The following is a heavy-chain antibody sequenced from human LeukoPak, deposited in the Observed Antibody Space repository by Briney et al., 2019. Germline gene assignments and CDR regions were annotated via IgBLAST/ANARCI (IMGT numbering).Heavy chain of an antibody. J-gene: IGHJ6*02. CDR2: ISSSSSYT. V-gene: IGHV3-21*01. CDR1: GFIFSDYS. D-gene: IGHD3-10*01. CDR3: ARDRGPGGYCYGMDV. Sequence: GGSLRLSCAASGFIFSDYSLNWVRQAPGKGLEWVSSISSSSSYTKSADSVKGRFTISRDNAKNSLYLQMNSLRAEDTAVYYCARDRGPGGYCYGMDVWGQGTTVTVSS.